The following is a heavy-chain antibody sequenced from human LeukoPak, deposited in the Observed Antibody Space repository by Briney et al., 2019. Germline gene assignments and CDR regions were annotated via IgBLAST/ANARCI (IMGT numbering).Heavy chain of an antibody. J-gene: IGHJ3*02. CDR3: AKDFKGTAMVTLDI. CDR1: GFTFSSYG. D-gene: IGHD5-18*01. V-gene: IGHV3-23*01. CDR2: ISDSDGST. Sequence: GGSLRLSCAASGFTFSSYGMSWVRQAPGKGLEWVSGISDSDGSTYYADSAKGRFTISRDNSKNTLYLQMNSLRAEDTAVYYCAKDFKGTAMVTLDIWGQGTMVTVSS.